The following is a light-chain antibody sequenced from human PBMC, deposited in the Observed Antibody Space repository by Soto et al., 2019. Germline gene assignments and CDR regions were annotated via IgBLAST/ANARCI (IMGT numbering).Light chain of an antibody. Sequence: EIVLTQSPGTLSLSPGERATLSCRASQSVSSSYLAWYQQKPGQAPRLLIYGASNRATGVPARFSASGSGTDFTLTISSLEPEDFEVYYCQPRSSWPLTLGGGTNVEIK. V-gene: IGKV3D-20*02. CDR2: GAS. CDR1: QSVSSSY. J-gene: IGKJ4*01. CDR3: QPRSSWPLT.